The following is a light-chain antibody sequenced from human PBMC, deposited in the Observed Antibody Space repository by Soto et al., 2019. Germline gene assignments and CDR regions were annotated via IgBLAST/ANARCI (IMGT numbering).Light chain of an antibody. J-gene: IGLJ1*01. CDR3: SSYTSSSTLYV. CDR2: DVS. V-gene: IGLV2-14*01. Sequence: QSALTQPASVSGSPGQSITISCTRTSSDVGGYNYVSWYQQHPGKAPKFMIYDVSNRPSGVSNRFSGSKSGNTASLTISGLQAEDEADYYCSSYTSSSTLYVFGTGTKLTVL. CDR1: SSDVGGYNY.